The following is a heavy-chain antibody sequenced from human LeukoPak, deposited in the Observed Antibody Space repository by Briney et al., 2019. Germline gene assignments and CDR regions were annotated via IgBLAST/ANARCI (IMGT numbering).Heavy chain of an antibody. V-gene: IGHV4-4*07. J-gene: IGHJ4*02. CDR3: AIAYYYGSGSYGLDY. CDR1: GGPISSCY. CDR2: IYTSGST. Sequence: SETLSLTCTVSGGPISSCYWSWIRQPAGKGLEWIGRIYTSGSTNYNPSLKSRVTMSVDTSKNQFSLKLSSVTAADTAVYYCAIAYYYGSGSYGLDYWGQGTLVTVSS. D-gene: IGHD3-10*01.